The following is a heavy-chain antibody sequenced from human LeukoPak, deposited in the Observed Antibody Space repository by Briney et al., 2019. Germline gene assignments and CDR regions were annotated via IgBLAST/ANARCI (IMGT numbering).Heavy chain of an antibody. J-gene: IGHJ4*02. D-gene: IGHD3-3*01. CDR2: INSDGSST. CDR3: ASGKAYDFWSGYYAATPNDY. Sequence: GGSLRLSCAASGFTFSSYWMHWVRQAPGKGLAWVSRINSDGSSTSYADSVKGRFTISRDNAKNTLYLQMNSLRAEDTAVYYCASGKAYDFWSGYYAATPNDYWGQGTLVTVSS. V-gene: IGHV3-74*01. CDR1: GFTFSSYW.